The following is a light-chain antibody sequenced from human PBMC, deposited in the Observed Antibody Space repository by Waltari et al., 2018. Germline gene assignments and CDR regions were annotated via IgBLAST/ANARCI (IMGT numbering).Light chain of an antibody. CDR2: EVF. Sequence: QSALTQPASVSGTPGQSITISCRGTTSDVGRYDLVSWYQQHPGEAPKLLICEVFKRPPDTSSRFSGAKSGSTASLTISGLQPEDEADYYCCSYAGRGTYVFGSGTKVTVL. CDR1: TSDVGRYDL. V-gene: IGLV2-23*02. CDR3: CSYAGRGTYV. J-gene: IGLJ1*01.